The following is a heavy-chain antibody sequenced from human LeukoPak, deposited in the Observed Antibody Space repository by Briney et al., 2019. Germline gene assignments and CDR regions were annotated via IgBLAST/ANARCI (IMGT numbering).Heavy chain of an antibody. CDR3: ATGHSYGYDY. CDR1: GLTFSDFW. D-gene: IGHD5-18*01. CDR2: VKGDGRTT. V-gene: IGHV3-74*01. Sequence: GGSLRLSXAXSGLTFSDFWMHWVRQPPGKGLVWVALVKGDGRTTIYADSVKGRFTISRDNAKNTLYLQMNSLRADDSGVYYCATGHSYGYDYWGQGVLVTVSS. J-gene: IGHJ4*02.